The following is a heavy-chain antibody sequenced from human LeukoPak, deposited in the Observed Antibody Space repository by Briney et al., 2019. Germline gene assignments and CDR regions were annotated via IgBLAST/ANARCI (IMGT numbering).Heavy chain of an antibody. J-gene: IGHJ4*02. D-gene: IGHD3-9*01. CDR1: GFAFSSYA. CDR2: ISGSGGST. CDR3: AKEEGLRYFDWSVYFDY. Sequence: QSGGSLRLSCAASGFAFSSYAMSWVRQAPGKGLEWVSAISGSGGSTYYADSVKGRFTISRDNSKNTLYLQMNSLRAEDTAVYYCAKEEGLRYFDWSVYFDYWGQGTLVTVSS. V-gene: IGHV3-23*01.